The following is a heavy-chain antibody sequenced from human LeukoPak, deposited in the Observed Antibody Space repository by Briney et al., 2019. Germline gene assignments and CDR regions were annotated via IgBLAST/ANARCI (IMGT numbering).Heavy chain of an antibody. D-gene: IGHD2-2*01. CDR2: IGSDGSEK. CDR3: AKGRPAGVSDTPAFDH. Sequence: PGGSLRLSCAAPGFTFNSFGMHWVRQAPGKGLEWVAFIGSDGSEKFYGDSLKGRVTISRDNSKKILYLQMNSARLEDTAVYYCAKGRPAGVSDTPAFDHWGQGTLVIVSS. CDR1: GFTFNSFG. V-gene: IGHV3-30*02. J-gene: IGHJ4*02.